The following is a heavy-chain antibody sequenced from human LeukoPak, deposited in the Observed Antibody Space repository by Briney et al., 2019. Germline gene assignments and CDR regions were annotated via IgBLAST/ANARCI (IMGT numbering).Heavy chain of an antibody. CDR1: GFLLSTSGVG. V-gene: IGHV2-5*02. J-gene: IGHJ4*02. Sequence: SGPTLLNPPQPLTLTCTFSGFLLSTSGVGVAWSRQPPGKALEWLALIYWDDDKRYSPSLKSRITITKDTSKNQVVLTMTNMDPVDTATYYCAHYDYGDSPTVDYFDYWGQGTLVTVSS. CDR3: AHYDYGDSPTVDYFDY. CDR2: IYWDDDK. D-gene: IGHD4-17*01.